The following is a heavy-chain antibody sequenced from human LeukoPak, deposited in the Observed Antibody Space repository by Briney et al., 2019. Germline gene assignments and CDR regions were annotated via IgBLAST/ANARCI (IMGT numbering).Heavy chain of an antibody. CDR1: GGTFSSYA. CDR3: ARDQAVAGKGAFDP. Sequence: GASVKVSCKASGGTFSSYAISWVRQAPGQGLEWMGRIIPILGIANYAQKFQGRVTITADKSTSTAYMELSSLRSEDTAVYYCARDQAVAGKGAFDPWGQGTLVTVSS. J-gene: IGHJ5*02. V-gene: IGHV1-69*04. D-gene: IGHD6-19*01. CDR2: IIPILGIA.